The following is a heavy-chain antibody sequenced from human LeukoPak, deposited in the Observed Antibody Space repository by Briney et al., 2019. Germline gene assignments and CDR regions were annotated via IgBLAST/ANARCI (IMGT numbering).Heavy chain of an antibody. Sequence: PGGSLRLSCAASGFTFSSFEMNWVRQAPGKGLEWVSYISTSGSAIYYADSVKGRFTISRDNAQNSLYLQMNSLRVEDTAGYYCAREELNGGSDCLQPWGRGTLVTVSS. V-gene: IGHV3-48*03. J-gene: IGHJ5*02. CDR2: ISTSGSAI. CDR3: AREELNGGSDCLQP. D-gene: IGHD2-21*02. CDR1: GFTFSSFE.